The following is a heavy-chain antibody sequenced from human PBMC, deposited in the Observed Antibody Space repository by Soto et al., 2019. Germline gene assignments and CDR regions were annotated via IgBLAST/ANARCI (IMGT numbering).Heavy chain of an antibody. V-gene: IGHV4-39*01. CDR1: GGSISSSSYY. CDR2: IHYIGST. J-gene: IGHJ4*02. Sequence: QLQLQESGPGLVKPSETLSLTCTVSGGSISSSSYYWGLIRQPPGKGLEWIGSIHYIGSTYYNPALKSRVTISVDKSKNQFSLKLSSVNAADPAVYYCARHHYDSSGYYSDYFEYWGQGTLVTVSS. D-gene: IGHD3-22*01. CDR3: ARHHYDSSGYYSDYFEY.